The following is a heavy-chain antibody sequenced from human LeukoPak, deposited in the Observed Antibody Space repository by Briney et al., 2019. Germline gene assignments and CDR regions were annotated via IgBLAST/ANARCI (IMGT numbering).Heavy chain of an antibody. D-gene: IGHD6-19*01. V-gene: IGHV3-7*01. CDR1: GFTFSTYW. CDR2: IKAGGGEK. CDR3: ARDFGARGWFDY. J-gene: IGHJ4*02. Sequence: GGSLRLSCAASGFTFSTYWMNWFRQTPGKGLEWVAKIKAGGGEKDHVASVKGRFTISRDNAKNSLYLQVNSLRAEDTAVYYCARDFGARGWFDYWGQGTLVTVSS.